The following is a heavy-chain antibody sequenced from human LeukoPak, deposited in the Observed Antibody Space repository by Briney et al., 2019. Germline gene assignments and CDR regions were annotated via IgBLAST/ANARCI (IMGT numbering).Heavy chain of an antibody. J-gene: IGHJ4*02. CDR2: ISWNSGSR. CDR1: GFTFSRYW. Sequence: PGGSLRLSCAASGFTFSRYWMHWVRQAPGKGLEWVSRISWNSGSRGYADSVKGRFTISRDNAKHSLYLQMNSLRAEDTALYYCAKDSGSGWSDYFDYWGQGTLVTVSS. CDR3: AKDSGSGWSDYFDY. D-gene: IGHD6-19*01. V-gene: IGHV3-9*01.